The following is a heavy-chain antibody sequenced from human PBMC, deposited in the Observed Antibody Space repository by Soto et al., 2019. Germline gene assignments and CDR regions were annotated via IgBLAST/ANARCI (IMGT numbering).Heavy chain of an antibody. D-gene: IGHD6-6*01. V-gene: IGHV5-10-1*01. J-gene: IGHJ4*02. CDR3: ATSSSSSDYYRDY. Sequence: PGETLKISCEGPGDRFAGYWVTWVPAKPGKGVGWVGRIDARVSQTYYRPSFRGDVTISATKSITTVFLPWSSLSSQDTAVYYCATSSSSSDYYRDYWGQGTLVTVPS. CDR1: GDRFAGYW. CDR2: IDARVSQT.